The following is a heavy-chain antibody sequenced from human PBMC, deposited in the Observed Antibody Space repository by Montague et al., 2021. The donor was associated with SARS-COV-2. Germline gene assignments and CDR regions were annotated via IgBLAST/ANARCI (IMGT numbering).Heavy chain of an antibody. D-gene: IGHD2-2*01. V-gene: IGHV2-5*02. Sequence: PALVKPTQTLTLTCTFSGFSLRTSGVGVGWIRQPPGKALEWLALIPWDDNKRYNPSLKSRLTVTKDTSKNQVVLTMNNMAFVDTGTYYCAHAGFEVLSGASFDNWGQGTLVTVSS. CDR2: IPWDDNK. CDR3: AHAGFEVLSGASFDN. J-gene: IGHJ4*02. CDR1: GFSLRTSGVG.